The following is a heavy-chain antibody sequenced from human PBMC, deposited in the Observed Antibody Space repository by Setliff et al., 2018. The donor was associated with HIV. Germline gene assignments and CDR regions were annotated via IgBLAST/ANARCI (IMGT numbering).Heavy chain of an antibody. CDR2: IHPVDSDT. D-gene: IGHD6-13*01. Sequence: PGESLKISCTGSGYSFTSNWIGWVRQMPGKGLEWMGIIHPVDSDTRYIPALQGQVTISADKSISTAYLQWSTLKASDTAIYYCARHRHTAAGTLDAFDIWGHGTGVTVSS. CDR3: ARHRHTAAGTLDAFDI. J-gene: IGHJ3*02. CDR1: GYSFTSNW. V-gene: IGHV5-51*01.